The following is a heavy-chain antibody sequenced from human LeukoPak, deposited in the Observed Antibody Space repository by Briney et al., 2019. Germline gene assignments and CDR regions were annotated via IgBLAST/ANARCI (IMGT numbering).Heavy chain of an antibody. V-gene: IGHV4-4*07. J-gene: IGHJ4*02. CDR3: ARGDWNYYFDY. CDR2: IYTSGST. D-gene: IGHD1-7*01. CDR1: GGSISSYY. Sequence: SETLSLTCTVSGGSISSYYWSWMRQPAGKGLEWIGRIYTSGSTNYNPSLKSRVTMSVGTSKNQFSPKLSSVTAADTAVYYCARGDWNYYFDYWGQGTLVTVSS.